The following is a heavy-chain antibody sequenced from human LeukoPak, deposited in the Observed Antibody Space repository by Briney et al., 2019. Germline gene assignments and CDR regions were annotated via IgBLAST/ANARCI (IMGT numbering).Heavy chain of an antibody. CDR1: GFTFSSYS. D-gene: IGHD3-10*01. J-gene: IGHJ4*02. Sequence: GGSLRLSCAASGFTFSSYSMNWVRQAPGKGLEWVSSISSSSSYIYYADSVKGRFTISRDNAKNSLYLQMNSLRAEDTAVYYCARGPYYFGSGTDYNRFNVVYWGQGILVTVSS. V-gene: IGHV3-21*01. CDR3: ARGPYYFGSGTDYNRFNVVY. CDR2: ISSSSSYI.